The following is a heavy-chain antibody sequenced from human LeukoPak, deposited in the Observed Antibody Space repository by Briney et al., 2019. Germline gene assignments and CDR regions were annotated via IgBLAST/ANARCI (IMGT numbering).Heavy chain of an antibody. V-gene: IGHV3-23*01. CDR1: GFTFSSYG. D-gene: IGHD1-1*01. CDR2: ISGSGGST. CDR3: ARCTTGKTFGSLREIKRSREIDY. Sequence: GGSLRLSCAASGFTFSSYGMSWVRQAPGKGLEWVSAISGSGGSTYYADSVKGRFTISRDNAKNSLYLQMNSLRVEDTAVYYCARCTTGKTFGSLREIKRSREIDYWGQGTLVTVSS. J-gene: IGHJ4*02.